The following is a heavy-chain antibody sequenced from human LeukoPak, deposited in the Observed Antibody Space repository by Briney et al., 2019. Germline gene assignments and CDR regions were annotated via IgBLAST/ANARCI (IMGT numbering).Heavy chain of an antibody. CDR2: ISGSSSTM. CDR1: GLTFSTYS. Sequence: PGRSLRVSCAASGLTFSTYSMNLVRQAPGYWLESVSYISGSSSTMYYADSVKGRFTISRDSAKNSLYLQMNSLRAEDTAVYYCARFSCSSTSCFDYFDYWGQGTLVTVSS. D-gene: IGHD2-2*01. J-gene: IGHJ4*02. V-gene: IGHV3-48*01. CDR3: ARFSCSSTSCFDYFDY.